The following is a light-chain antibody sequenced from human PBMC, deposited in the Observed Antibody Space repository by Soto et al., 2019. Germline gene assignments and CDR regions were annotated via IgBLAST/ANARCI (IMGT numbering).Light chain of an antibody. Sequence: EXVLTXXXXXLSLSPGERATLSCRASQSVSSSYLAWYQQKPGQAPRLLIYGASSRATGIPDRFSGSGSGTDFTLTISRLEPEDFAVYYCQQYGSSPWTFGQGTKVEIK. J-gene: IGKJ1*01. CDR1: QSVSSSY. CDR2: GAS. CDR3: QQYGSSPWT. V-gene: IGKV3-20*01.